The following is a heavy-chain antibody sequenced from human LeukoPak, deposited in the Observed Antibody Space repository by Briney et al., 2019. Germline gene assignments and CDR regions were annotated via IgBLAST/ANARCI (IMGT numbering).Heavy chain of an antibody. Sequence: GASVKVSCKASGYTFTGYYMHWVRQAPGQGLEWMGWINPSSGGTNYAQKFQGRVTMTRDTSISTAYMELSRLRSDDTAVYYCARYCSSTSCHSWGAFDIWGQGTMVTVSS. CDR3: ARYCSSTSCHSWGAFDI. CDR1: GYTFTGYY. V-gene: IGHV1-2*02. CDR2: INPSSGGT. J-gene: IGHJ3*02. D-gene: IGHD2-2*01.